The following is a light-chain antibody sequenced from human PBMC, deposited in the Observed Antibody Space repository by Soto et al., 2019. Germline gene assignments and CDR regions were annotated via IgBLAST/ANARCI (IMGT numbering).Light chain of an antibody. J-gene: IGLJ2*01. V-gene: IGLV7-46*01. Sequence: QAVVTQEPSLIVSPGGTVSLTCGSSTAAVTSGHYPPWFQQKPDQAPRTLIYDTSIKHSWTPARFSGSLLGGKAALTLSGAQRADEADYYCLLFYRETVVFGGGTKLTVL. CDR2: DTS. CDR1: TAAVTSGHY. CDR3: LLFYRETVV.